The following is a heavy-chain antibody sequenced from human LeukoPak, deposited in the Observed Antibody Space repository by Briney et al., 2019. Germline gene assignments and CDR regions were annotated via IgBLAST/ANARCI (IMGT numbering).Heavy chain of an antibody. Sequence: GSSVKVSCKASGGTFSSYAISWVRQAPGQGLEWMGRIIPILGIANYAQKFQGRVTITADKSTSTAYMELSSLRSEDTAVYYCAREDDISTGYDYWGQGTLVTVSS. D-gene: IGHD3-9*01. J-gene: IGHJ4*02. CDR3: AREDDISTGYDY. V-gene: IGHV1-69*04. CDR2: IIPILGIA. CDR1: GGTFSSYA.